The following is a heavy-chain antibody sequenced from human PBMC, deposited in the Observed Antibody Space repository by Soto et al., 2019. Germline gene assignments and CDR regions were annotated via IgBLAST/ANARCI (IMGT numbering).Heavy chain of an antibody. CDR2: ISAYNGNT. CDR3: ASRSGYCISTSCKDAFDI. Sequence: QVQLVQSGAEVKKPGASVKVSCKASGYTFTSYGISWVRQAPGQGLEWMGWISAYNGNTNYAQKLQGRATMTTDTSTSTAYMELRSLRSDDTAVYYCASRSGYCISTSCKDAFDIWGQGTMVTVSS. D-gene: IGHD2-2*01. V-gene: IGHV1-18*01. CDR1: GYTFTSYG. J-gene: IGHJ3*02.